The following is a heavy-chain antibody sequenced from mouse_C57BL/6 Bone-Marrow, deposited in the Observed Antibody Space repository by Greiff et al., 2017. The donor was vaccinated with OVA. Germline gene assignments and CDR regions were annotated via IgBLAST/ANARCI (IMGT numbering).Heavy chain of an antibody. Sequence: EVKLMESGGGLVQPGGSLSLSCAASGFTFTDYYMSWVRQPPGQALEWLGFIRNKANGYTTEYSASVKGRFTISRDNSQSILYLQMNALRAEDSATYYCARSNVYFDVWGTGTTVTVSS. J-gene: IGHJ1*03. CDR3: ARSNVYFDV. V-gene: IGHV7-3*01. CDR1: GFTFTDYY. CDR2: IRNKANGYTT.